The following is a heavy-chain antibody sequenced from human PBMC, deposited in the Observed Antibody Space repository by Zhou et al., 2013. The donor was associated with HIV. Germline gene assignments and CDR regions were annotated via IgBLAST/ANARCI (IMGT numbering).Heavy chain of an antibody. D-gene: IGHD2-2*02. Sequence: QVQLVQSGGEVKKPGASVKVSCKASGNTFTNYGISWVRQAPGQGLEWTGWISAYNVDTNYAQKFQGRVTMTTDTSTSTAYMELRSLRSDDTAVYYCARQRIPDQLLYGGFAMDVWGKGTTVTVSS. CDR1: GNTFTNYG. CDR3: ARQRIPDQLLYGGFAMDV. CDR2: ISAYNVDT. V-gene: IGHV1-18*01. J-gene: IGHJ6*03.